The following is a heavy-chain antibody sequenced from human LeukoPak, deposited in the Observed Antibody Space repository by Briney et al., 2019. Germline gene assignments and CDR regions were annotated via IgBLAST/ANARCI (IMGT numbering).Heavy chain of an antibody. CDR3: AKRGPPYNGSPGNYFDY. Sequence: GGSLRLSCVGSGFTFRSHAMSWVRQAPEKGLEFVSGIYENGGTTYYADSVKGRFTSSRDNSKNTLYLQMSSLRAEDTAVYYCAKRGPPYNGSPGNYFDYWGQGTLVTVSS. J-gene: IGHJ4*02. CDR1: GFTFRSHA. CDR2: IYENGGTT. V-gene: IGHV3-23*01. D-gene: IGHD3-10*01.